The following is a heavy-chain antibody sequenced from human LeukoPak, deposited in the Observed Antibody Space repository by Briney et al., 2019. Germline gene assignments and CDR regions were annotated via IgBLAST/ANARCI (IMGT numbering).Heavy chain of an antibody. CDR1: GFTFSSYA. CDR3: ASGRDGSN. D-gene: IGHD5-24*01. Sequence: GALRLSCAASGFTFSSYAMHWVRQAPGKGLEWVAVISYDGSNKYYADSVKGRFTISRDNSKNTLYLQMNSLRAEDTAVYYCASGRDGSNWGQGTLVTVSS. J-gene: IGHJ4*02. V-gene: IGHV3-30-3*01. CDR2: ISYDGSNK.